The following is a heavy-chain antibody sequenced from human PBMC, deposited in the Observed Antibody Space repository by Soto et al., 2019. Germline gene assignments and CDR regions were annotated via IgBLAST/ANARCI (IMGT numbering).Heavy chain of an antibody. CDR2: IYTSGST. Sequence: QVQLQESGPGLVKPSETLSLTCTVSGGSISSYYWSWIRQPAGKGLEWIGRIYTSGSTNYNPSLKSRVTMSVDTSKNQFSLKLSSVTAADTAVYYCARDTVGYYGSGSYYIMVTPGDLGLDYWGQGTLVTVSS. D-gene: IGHD3-10*01. CDR3: ARDTVGYYGSGSYYIMVTPGDLGLDY. V-gene: IGHV4-4*07. J-gene: IGHJ4*02. CDR1: GGSISSYY.